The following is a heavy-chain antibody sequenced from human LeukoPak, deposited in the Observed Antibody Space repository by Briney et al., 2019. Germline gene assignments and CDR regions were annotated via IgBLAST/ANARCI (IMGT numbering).Heavy chain of an antibody. CDR2: ISYDGSNE. CDR3: ARTKAPPDPWAWFDP. J-gene: IGHJ5*02. Sequence: GGSLRLSCAASRFTFSSYGMHWVRQAPGKGLEWVAVISYDGSNEYYADSVKGRFTISRDNSKNTLYLQMNSLRPDDTAVYYCARTKAPPDPWAWFDPWGQGTLVTV. CDR1: RFTFSSYG. D-gene: IGHD1-14*01. V-gene: IGHV3-30*03.